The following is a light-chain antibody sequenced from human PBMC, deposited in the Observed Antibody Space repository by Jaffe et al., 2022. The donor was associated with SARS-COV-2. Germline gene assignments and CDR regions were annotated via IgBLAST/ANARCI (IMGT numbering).Light chain of an antibody. J-gene: IGLJ2*01. V-gene: IGLV3-21*04. Sequence: SYVLTQAPSVSAAPGKTATITCGGDNIGSKTVHWYQQRSGQAPVLVIYYDNVRPSGIPDRFSGSTSGNAATLTISRVEVGDEADYYCQVWDTRSDHVVFGGGTKLTVL. CDR1: NIGSKT. CDR3: QVWDTRSDHVV. CDR2: YDN.